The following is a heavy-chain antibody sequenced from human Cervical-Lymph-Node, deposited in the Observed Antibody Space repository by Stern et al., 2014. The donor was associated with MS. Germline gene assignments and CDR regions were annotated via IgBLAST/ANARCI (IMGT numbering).Heavy chain of an antibody. J-gene: IGHJ5*02. CDR3: AHRLRSEFDP. Sequence: QVTLRESGPTLVKATQTLTLTCTFSGFSLTTSGVGVGWIRQPPGKALEWLALIYWGYDKRYRPSLESRLTIAQGTSKNQVVLTMTNMDPVDTATYYCAHRLRSEFDPWGQGILVTVSS. D-gene: IGHD2-15*01. V-gene: IGHV2-5*09. CDR2: IYWGYDK. CDR1: GFSLTTSGVG.